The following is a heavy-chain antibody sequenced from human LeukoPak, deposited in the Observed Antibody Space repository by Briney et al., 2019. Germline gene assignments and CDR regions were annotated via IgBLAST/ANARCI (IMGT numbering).Heavy chain of an antibody. CDR1: GGSFSGIY. D-gene: IGHD2-8*01. V-gene: IGHV4-34*01. Sequence: PSETLSLTCSVYGGSFSGIYWNWIRQPPGKGLEWIGEINHSGSTHYSPSLKSRLSISVDPSKNQFSLKLSSVTAADTAVYYCARGGGYCTNNVCPPWFDPWGQGALVTVSS. J-gene: IGHJ5*02. CDR3: ARGGGYCTNNVCPPWFDP. CDR2: INHSGST.